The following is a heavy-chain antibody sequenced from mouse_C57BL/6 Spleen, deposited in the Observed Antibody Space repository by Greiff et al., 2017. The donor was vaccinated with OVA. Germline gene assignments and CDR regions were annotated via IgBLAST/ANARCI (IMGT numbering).Heavy chain of an antibody. CDR1: GYTFTSYW. CDR3: ARDSSGYMGFAC. CDR2: IDPSDSET. V-gene: IGHV1-52*01. D-gene: IGHD3-2*02. Sequence: QVQLQQPGAELVRPGSSVKLSCKASGYTFTSYWMHWVKQRPIQGLEWIGNIDPSDSETHYNQKFKDKATLTVDKSSSTAYMQLSSLTSEDSSVYYCARDSSGYMGFACWGQGTLVTVSA. J-gene: IGHJ3*01.